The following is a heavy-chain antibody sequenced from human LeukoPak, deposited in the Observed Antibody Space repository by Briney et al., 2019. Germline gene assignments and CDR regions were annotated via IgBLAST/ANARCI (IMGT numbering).Heavy chain of an antibody. V-gene: IGHV4-38-2*02. Sequence: SETLSLICTVSGYSISSGYYWGWIRQPPGKGLEWIGNIYHSGTTYYNPSLKSRVTISLDTSKNQFSLKLNSVTAADTAVYYCASGVGSYGSENKYWGQGMLVTVSS. J-gene: IGHJ4*02. CDR2: IYHSGTT. D-gene: IGHD3-10*01. CDR3: ASGVGSYGSENKY. CDR1: GYSISSGYY.